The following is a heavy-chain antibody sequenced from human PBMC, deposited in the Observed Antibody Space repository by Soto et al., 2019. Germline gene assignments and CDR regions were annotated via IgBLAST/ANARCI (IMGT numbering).Heavy chain of an antibody. D-gene: IGHD3-3*01. CDR3: ARAVGVVIPHYYYGMDV. CDR2: IYYSGST. V-gene: IGHV4-31*03. J-gene: IGHJ6*02. CDR1: GGSISSGGYY. Sequence: SETLSLTCTVSGGSISSGGYYWSWIRQHPGKGLERIGYIYYSGSTYYNPSLKSRVTISVDTSKNQFSLKLSSVTAADTAVYYCARAVGVVIPHYYYGMDVWGQGTTVTVSS.